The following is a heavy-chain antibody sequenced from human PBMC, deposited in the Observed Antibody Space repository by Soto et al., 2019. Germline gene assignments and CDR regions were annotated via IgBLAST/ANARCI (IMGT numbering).Heavy chain of an antibody. CDR2: VSYSGST. D-gene: IGHD3-10*01. J-gene: IGHJ6*02. CDR3: ARAQFGEPVCMDV. CDR1: GGSINYYY. V-gene: IGHV4-59*01. Sequence: SETLSLTCTVSGGSINYYYWSWIRQPPGKGLEWIGYVSYSGSTNYNPSLKSRVTISVDTSKNQFSLKLSSVTAADTAVYYCARAQFGEPVCMDVWGQGTTVTVSS.